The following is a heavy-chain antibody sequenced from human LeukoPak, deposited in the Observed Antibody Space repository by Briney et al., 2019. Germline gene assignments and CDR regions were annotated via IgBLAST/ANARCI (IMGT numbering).Heavy chain of an antibody. D-gene: IGHD3-10*01. J-gene: IGHJ4*01. CDR1: GYSFTSYW. V-gene: IGHV5-51*01. CDR3: ARHSQLGITMVRGVIAFDY. Sequence: PGGSLRLSCKGSGYSFTSYWITWVRQMPGKGLEWMGIIYPGDSETRYSPSFQGQVTISADKSISTAYLQWSSLKASDTAMYYCARHSQLGITMVRGVIAFDYWGHGTLVTVSS. CDR2: IYPGDSET.